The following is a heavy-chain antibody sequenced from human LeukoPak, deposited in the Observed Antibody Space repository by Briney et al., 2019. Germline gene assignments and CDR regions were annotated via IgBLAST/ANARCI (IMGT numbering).Heavy chain of an antibody. D-gene: IGHD4-23*01. CDR2: INTNTGNP. V-gene: IGHV7-4-1*02. J-gene: IGHJ4*02. CDR3: ATLYGGNSEGYFDY. Sequence: ASVNVSFKASGYTFTSYGISWVRQAPGQGLEWMGWINTNTGNPTYAQGFTGRFVFSLDTSVSTTYLQISNLKAEDTAVYYCATLYGGNSEGYFDYWGQGTLVTVSS. CDR1: GYTFTSYG.